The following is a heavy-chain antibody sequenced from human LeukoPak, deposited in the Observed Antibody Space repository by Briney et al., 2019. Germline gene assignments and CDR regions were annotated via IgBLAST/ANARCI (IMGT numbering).Heavy chain of an antibody. CDR2: IWYGGSKK. CDR1: GFTFSGYG. J-gene: IGHJ4*02. Sequence: PGTSLRLSCAASGFTFSGYGMHWVRQAPGKGLEWVAVIWYGGSKKYYADSVKGRFTISRDNSKNTLYLQMNSLRAEDTAVYYCARRDGDNDRGFDYWGQGTLVTVSS. D-gene: IGHD4-17*01. CDR3: ARRDGDNDRGFDY. V-gene: IGHV3-33*01.